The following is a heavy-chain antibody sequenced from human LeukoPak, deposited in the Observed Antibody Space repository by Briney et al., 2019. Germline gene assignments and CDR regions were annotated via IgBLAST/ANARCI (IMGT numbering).Heavy chain of an antibody. V-gene: IGHV4-61*02. Sequence: SQTLSLTCTVSGGSISSGSYYWSWIRQPAGKGLEWIGRIYTSGSTNYNPALKSLVTISVDTSKNQFPLKLSSVTAADTAVYYCAREGAGAPDAFDIWGQGTMVTVSS. CDR1: GGSISSGSYY. D-gene: IGHD1-26*01. CDR3: AREGAGAPDAFDI. CDR2: IYTSGST. J-gene: IGHJ3*02.